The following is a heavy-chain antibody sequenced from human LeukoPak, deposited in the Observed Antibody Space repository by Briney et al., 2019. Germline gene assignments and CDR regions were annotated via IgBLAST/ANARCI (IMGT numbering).Heavy chain of an antibody. J-gene: IGHJ4*02. CDR1: GGSIGSSSYY. Sequence: NASETLSLTCTVSGGSIGSSSYYWGWIRQPPGKGLEWIGSIYYSGSTYYNPSLKSRVTISVDTPKNQFSLKLSSVTAADTAVYYCARHLWPSDYPFDYWGQGTLVTVSS. D-gene: IGHD4/OR15-4a*01. CDR2: IYYSGST. V-gene: IGHV4-39*01. CDR3: ARHLWPSDYPFDY.